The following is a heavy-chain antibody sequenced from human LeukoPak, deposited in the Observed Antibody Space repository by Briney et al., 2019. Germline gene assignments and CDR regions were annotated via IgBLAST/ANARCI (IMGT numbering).Heavy chain of an antibody. CDR3: ARGSSNYDY. V-gene: IGHV4-61*08. J-gene: IGHJ4*02. Sequence: PSQTLSLTCTVSGGSISSGGYYWSWMREPPGKGLEGIVEINDSGSTNYNPSRKSRVTISVDTSNNQFSLKLSSVTAADTAVYYCARGSSNYDYWGQGTLVTVSS. D-gene: IGHD4-11*01. CDR2: INDSGST. CDR1: GGSISSGGYY.